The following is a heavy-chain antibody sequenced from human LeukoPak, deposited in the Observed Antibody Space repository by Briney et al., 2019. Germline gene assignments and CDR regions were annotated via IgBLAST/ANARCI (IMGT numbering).Heavy chain of an antibody. CDR3: ATSGSYYEY. J-gene: IGHJ4*02. CDR2: INHSGST. CDR1: GGSFSGYY. Sequence: PSETLSLTCAVYGGSFSGYYWSWIRQPPGEGLEWIGEINHSGSTNYNPSLKSRVTISVDTSKNQFSLKLSSVTAADTAVYYCATSGSYYEYWGQGTLVTVSS. V-gene: IGHV4-34*01. D-gene: IGHD1-26*01.